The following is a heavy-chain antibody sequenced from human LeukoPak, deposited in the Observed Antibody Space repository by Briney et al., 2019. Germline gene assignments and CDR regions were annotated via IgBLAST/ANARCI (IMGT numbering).Heavy chain of an antibody. CDR2: ISSSSSTI. CDR1: GFTFSSYS. Sequence: GGSLRLSCAASGFTFSSYSMNWVRQAPGKGLEWVSYISSSSSTIYYADSVKGRFTISRDNAKNSLYLQMNSLRAEDTALYYCAKDSHGDVRHGAFDIWGQGTMVTVSS. V-gene: IGHV3-48*01. CDR3: AKDSHGDVRHGAFDI. J-gene: IGHJ3*02. D-gene: IGHD4-17*01.